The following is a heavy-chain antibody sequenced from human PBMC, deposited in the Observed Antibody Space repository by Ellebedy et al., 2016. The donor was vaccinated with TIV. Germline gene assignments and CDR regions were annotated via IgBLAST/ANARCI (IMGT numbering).Heavy chain of an antibody. V-gene: IGHV1-46*01. Sequence: ASVKVSCXASGYTFTSYYMRWVRQAPGQGLEWMGIINPSGGSTSYAQKFQGRVTITADESTSTAYMELSSLRSEDTAVYYCARLHYYDSSGYYKADGILDYWGQGTLVTVSS. CDR2: INPSGGST. CDR1: GYTFTSYY. J-gene: IGHJ4*02. D-gene: IGHD3-22*01. CDR3: ARLHYYDSSGYYKADGILDY.